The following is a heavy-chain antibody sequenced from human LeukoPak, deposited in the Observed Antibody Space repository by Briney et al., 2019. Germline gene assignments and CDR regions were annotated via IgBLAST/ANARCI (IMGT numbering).Heavy chain of an antibody. Sequence: GGSLRLSCAASGFTFSSAWMNWVRQAPGKGLEWVGRIKSKTDGGTTDYAAPVKGRFTISRGDSKNTLYLQMNSLKTEDTAVYYCTTDLGIAVAGYPDDYWGQGTLVTVSS. CDR3: TTDLGIAVAGYPDDY. V-gene: IGHV3-15*07. CDR2: IKSKTDGGTT. CDR1: GFTFSSAW. J-gene: IGHJ4*02. D-gene: IGHD6-19*01.